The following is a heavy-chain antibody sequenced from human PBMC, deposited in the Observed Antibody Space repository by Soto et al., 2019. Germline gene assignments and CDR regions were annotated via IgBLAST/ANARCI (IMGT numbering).Heavy chain of an antibody. J-gene: IGHJ4*02. V-gene: IGHV3-21*01. Sequence: EVQLVESGGGLFKPGGSLRLSCAASGFTFSSYSMNWVRQAPGKGLEWVSSISSSSSYIYYADSVKGRFTISRDNAKNSLYLQMNSLRAEDTAVYYCAGDCSGGSCYSVPDYWGQGTLVTVSS. CDR3: AGDCSGGSCYSVPDY. CDR2: ISSSSSYI. CDR1: GFTFSSYS. D-gene: IGHD2-15*01.